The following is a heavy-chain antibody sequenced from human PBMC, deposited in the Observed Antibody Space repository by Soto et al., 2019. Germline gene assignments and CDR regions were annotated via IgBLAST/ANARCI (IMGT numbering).Heavy chain of an antibody. Sequence: QVHLVQSGAEVKKPGASVKVSCKGSGYVFTTYGITWVRQAPGKGLEWMAWISAHNGNTNYAQKVQGSVTVTRDTSTSTAYMELRSLRYDDTAVYDCARGRYGDYWGQGALVTVSS. CDR2: ISAHNGNT. J-gene: IGHJ4*02. CDR3: ARGRYGDY. V-gene: IGHV1-18*01. CDR1: GYVFTTYG. D-gene: IGHD1-1*01.